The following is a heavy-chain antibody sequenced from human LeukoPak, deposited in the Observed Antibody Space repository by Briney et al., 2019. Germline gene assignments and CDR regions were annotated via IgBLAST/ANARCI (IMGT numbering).Heavy chain of an antibody. CDR3: AGYYDSSGYYYWYFDL. D-gene: IGHD3-22*01. J-gene: IGHJ2*01. CDR1: GFTFDDYA. CDR2: ISWNSGSI. Sequence: PGRSLRLSCAASGFTFDDYAMHWVRQAPGKGLEWVSGISWNSGSIGYADSVKGRSTISRDNAKNSLYLQMNSLRAEDTALYYCAGYYDSSGYYYWYFDLWGRGTLVTVSS. V-gene: IGHV3-9*01.